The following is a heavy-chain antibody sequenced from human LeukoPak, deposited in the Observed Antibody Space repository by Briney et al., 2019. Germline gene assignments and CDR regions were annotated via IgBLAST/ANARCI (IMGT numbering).Heavy chain of an antibody. CDR1: GGSIGSYY. D-gene: IGHD6-13*01. Sequence: SETLSLTCTVSGGSIGSYYWSWIRQSPWRGLEWIGSIYYDGSTYYNPSLKSRVTISVDTSKDQFSLKLNSVTAADTAVYYCARALRGSSWYMDAFDIWGQGTMVTVSS. J-gene: IGHJ3*02. V-gene: IGHV4-59*05. CDR3: ARALRGSSWYMDAFDI. CDR2: IYYDGST.